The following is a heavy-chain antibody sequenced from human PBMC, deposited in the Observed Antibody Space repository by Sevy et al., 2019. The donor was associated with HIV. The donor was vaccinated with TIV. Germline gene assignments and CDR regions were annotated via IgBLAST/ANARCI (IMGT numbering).Heavy chain of an antibody. CDR3: ARDYNSGWRKFNLFDP. CDR2: INWHGGNT. V-gene: IGHV3-20*04. J-gene: IGHJ5*02. Sequence: GGSLRLTCVVSGFTFDDYGMSWVRQAAGKGLEWVSGINWHGGNTGYADSVKGRFTISRDNARNSLYLQMNNLRAEDTAVYYCARDYNSGWRKFNLFDPWGQGTLVTVSS. D-gene: IGHD6-19*01. CDR1: GFTFDDYG.